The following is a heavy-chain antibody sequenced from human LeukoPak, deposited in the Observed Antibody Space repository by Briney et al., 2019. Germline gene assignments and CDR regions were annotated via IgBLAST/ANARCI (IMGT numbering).Heavy chain of an antibody. D-gene: IGHD6-13*01. J-gene: IGHJ4*02. CDR2: IHYSGST. V-gene: IGHV4-59*12. CDR1: GFTFSSYG. CDR3: ARSTAAGTDY. Sequence: PGGSLRLSCAASGFTFSSYGMSWVRQTPGKGLEWIGYIHYSGSTNFNPSLKSRVTISVDTSKNQFSLKMSSVTAADTAVYYCARSTAAGTDYWGQGTLVTVSS.